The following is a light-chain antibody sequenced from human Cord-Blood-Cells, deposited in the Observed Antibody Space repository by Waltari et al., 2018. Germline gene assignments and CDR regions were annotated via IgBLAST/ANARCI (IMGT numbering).Light chain of an antibody. J-gene: IGLJ3*02. V-gene: IGLV2-14*01. CDR1: RSDVGGYNY. Sequence: QSALTPPASVSGSPGQSLTISCTGTRSDVGGYNYVSWYQQHPGKAPKLMIYDVSNRPSGVSNRFSGSKSGNTASLTISGLQAEDEADYYCSSYTSSSTVFGGGTKLTVL. CDR2: DVS. CDR3: SSYTSSSTV.